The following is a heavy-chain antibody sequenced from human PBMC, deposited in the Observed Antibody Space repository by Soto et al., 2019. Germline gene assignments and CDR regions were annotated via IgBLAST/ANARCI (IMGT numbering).Heavy chain of an antibody. Sequence: QVQLVQSGAEVKKPGASVKVSCKASGYTFSSYGISWVRQAPGQGLEWMGWISAYNGNTNYAQKLQGRVTMTTDTSTSTAYMELRSLRSDDTAVYYCARDGVGYCISTSCLNWFDPWGQGTLVTVSS. J-gene: IGHJ5*02. CDR1: GYTFSSYG. CDR3: ARDGVGYCISTSCLNWFDP. D-gene: IGHD2-2*03. CDR2: ISAYNGNT. V-gene: IGHV1-18*01.